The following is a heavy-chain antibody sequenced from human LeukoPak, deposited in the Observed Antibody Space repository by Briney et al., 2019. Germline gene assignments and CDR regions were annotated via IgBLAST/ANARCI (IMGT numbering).Heavy chain of an antibody. D-gene: IGHD1-26*01. Sequence: GASVKVSCKASGYTFTSYYIHWVRQAPGQGLEWMGIINPSGGSTNYAQKFQGRVTMTTDMSTSTVYMELSSLRSEDTAVYYCARDPEMGATFDIWGQGTMVTVSS. CDR1: GYTFTSYY. CDR2: INPSGGST. V-gene: IGHV1-46*01. J-gene: IGHJ3*02. CDR3: ARDPEMGATFDI.